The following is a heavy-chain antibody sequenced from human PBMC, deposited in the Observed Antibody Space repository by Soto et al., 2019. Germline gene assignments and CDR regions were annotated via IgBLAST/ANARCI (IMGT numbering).Heavy chain of an antibody. V-gene: IGHV3-23*01. J-gene: IGHJ6*02. D-gene: IGHD2-2*02. Sequence: TGGSLRLSCAASGFTFSSYAMSWVRQAPGKGLEWVSAISGSGGSTYYADSVKGRFTISRDNSKNTLYLQMNSLRAEDTAVYYCAKDIVVVPAAIYYYYGMDVWGQGTTVTVSS. CDR3: AKDIVVVPAAIYYYYGMDV. CDR2: ISGSGGST. CDR1: GFTFSSYA.